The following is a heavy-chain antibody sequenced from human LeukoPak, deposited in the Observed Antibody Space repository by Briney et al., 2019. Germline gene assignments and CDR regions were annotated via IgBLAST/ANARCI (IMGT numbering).Heavy chain of an antibody. J-gene: IGHJ4*02. CDR1: AFSLNAYN. D-gene: IGHD1-26*01. CDR3: VRDRGTYRPIDY. V-gene: IGHV3-21*04. CDR2: ISYTGTYI. Sequence: GRSLRLSCAASAFSLNAYNMNWVRQAPGKGLEWVSSISYTGTYIYYADSVKGRFTISRDNAQNSLYLQMNSLRAEDTAIYYCVRDRGTYRPIDYWGQGTLVTVSS.